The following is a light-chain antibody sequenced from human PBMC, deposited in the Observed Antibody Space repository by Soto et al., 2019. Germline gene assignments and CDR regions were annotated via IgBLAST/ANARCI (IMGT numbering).Light chain of an antibody. CDR2: GAS. CDR3: QHYCVSPRT. J-gene: IGKJ1*01. V-gene: IGKV3-20*01. CDR1: QSLGTNF. Sequence: EIVLTQSPGTLSLSPGESGTLSCRASQSLGTNFLAWFQQNPGQAPRLLIYGASTRATGIPDRFSGSGSGTDFTLPITRLEHEDSAVYYCQHYCVSPRTFGQGTKVQSK.